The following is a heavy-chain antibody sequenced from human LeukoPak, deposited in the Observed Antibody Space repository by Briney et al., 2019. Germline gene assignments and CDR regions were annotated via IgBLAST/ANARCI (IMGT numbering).Heavy chain of an antibody. CDR1: GFTFSSYA. Sequence: GGSLRLSCAASGFTFSSYAMHWVRQAPGKGLEGVAVISYDGSNKYYADSVKGRFTISRDNSKNTLYLQMNSLRAEDTAVYYCARSRDYDFPGVWGQGTTVTVSS. CDR3: ARSRDYDFPGV. V-gene: IGHV3-30-3*01. D-gene: IGHD3-3*01. CDR2: ISYDGSNK. J-gene: IGHJ6*02.